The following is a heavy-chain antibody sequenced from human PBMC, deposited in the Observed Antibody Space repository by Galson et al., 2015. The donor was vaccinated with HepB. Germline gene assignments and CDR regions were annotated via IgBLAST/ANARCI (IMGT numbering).Heavy chain of an antibody. D-gene: IGHD2-15*01. CDR1: GYTFTSYA. Sequence: SVKVSCKASGYTFTSYAMHWVRQAPGQRLEWMGWINAGNGNTKYSQKFQGRVTITRDTSASTAYMELSSLRSEDTAVYYCASGEGYCSGGSCYDWFDPWGQGTLVTVSS. V-gene: IGHV1-3*01. CDR2: INAGNGNT. CDR3: ASGEGYCSGGSCYDWFDP. J-gene: IGHJ5*02.